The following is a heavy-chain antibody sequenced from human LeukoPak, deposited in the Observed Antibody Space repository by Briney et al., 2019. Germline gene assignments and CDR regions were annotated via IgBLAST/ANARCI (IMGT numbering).Heavy chain of an antibody. Sequence: ASVKVSCKASGYTFTSYGISWVRQAPGQGLEWMGWINILNGNTNYAQKLQGRVTMTRDTSTSIAYMEVMSPRSDDTAIYFCAGDECQRDLTTTSCYSAYWGQGTLVTVSS. CDR3: AGDECQRDLTTTSCYSAY. CDR2: INILNGNT. V-gene: IGHV1-18*01. J-gene: IGHJ4*02. CDR1: GYTFTSYG. D-gene: IGHD2-2*01.